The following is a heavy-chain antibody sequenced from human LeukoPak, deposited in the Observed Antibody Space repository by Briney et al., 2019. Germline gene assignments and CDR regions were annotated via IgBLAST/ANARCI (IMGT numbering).Heavy chain of an antibody. CDR2: ISGSGGST. J-gene: IGHJ6*02. Sequence: GGSLRLSCVASEFTFSNYAMSWVRQAPGKGLEWVSTISGSGGSTYYADSVKGRFTISRDNSNNTLYLQMNSLRAEDTAVYYCAKDLSYCSGGTCYTSRYYGMDVWGQGTTVTVSS. CDR3: AKDLSYCSGGTCYTSRYYGMDV. CDR1: EFTFSNYA. D-gene: IGHD2-15*01. V-gene: IGHV3-23*01.